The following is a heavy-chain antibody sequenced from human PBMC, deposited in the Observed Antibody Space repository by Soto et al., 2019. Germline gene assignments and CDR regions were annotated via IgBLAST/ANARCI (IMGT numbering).Heavy chain of an antibody. CDR2: ISYDGSNK. J-gene: IGHJ6*02. D-gene: IGHD6-13*01. Sequence: PGGSLRLSCVASGFTFSRYGMHWVRQAPGKGLEWVAVISYDGSNKYYADSVKGRFTISRDNSKNTLYLQMNSLRAEDTAVYYCAKDPSSAAGNPISHYYYYGMDVWGQGTTVTVSS. V-gene: IGHV3-30*18. CDR1: GFTFSRYG. CDR3: AKDPSSAAGNPISHYYYYGMDV.